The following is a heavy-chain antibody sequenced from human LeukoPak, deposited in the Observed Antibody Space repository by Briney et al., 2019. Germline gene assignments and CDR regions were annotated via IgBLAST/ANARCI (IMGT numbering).Heavy chain of an antibody. V-gene: IGHV4-4*08. CDR1: GGSISSFY. CDR3: ARETLGLFEY. Sequence: SETLSLTCTVSGGSISSFYWSWIRQPPGQGLEWIGNIFYSGSTNYNTSLKNRVTISVDKSKSQFSLKLSSVTAADTAVYYCARETLGLFEYWGQGTLVTVSS. CDR2: IFYSGST. J-gene: IGHJ4*02.